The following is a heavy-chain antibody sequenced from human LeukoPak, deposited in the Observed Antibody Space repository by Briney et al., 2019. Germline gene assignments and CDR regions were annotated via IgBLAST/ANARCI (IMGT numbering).Heavy chain of an antibody. CDR2: INHSGST. CDR3: ARHLIRSYYYDSSGLMRD. CDR1: GGSFSGYY. J-gene: IGHJ4*02. Sequence: SETLSLTCAVYGGSFSGYYWSWIRQPPGKGLEWIGEINHSGSTNYNPSLKSRVTISVDTSKNQFSLKLSSVTAADTAVYYCARHLIRSYYYDSSGLMRDWGQGTLVTVSS. D-gene: IGHD3-22*01. V-gene: IGHV4-34*01.